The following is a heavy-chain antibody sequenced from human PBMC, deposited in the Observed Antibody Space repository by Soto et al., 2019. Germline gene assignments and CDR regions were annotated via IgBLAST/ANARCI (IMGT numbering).Heavy chain of an antibody. V-gene: IGHV1-69*06. CDR3: ARDKGAYYSHFLS. Sequence: QVQQVQSGAEVKKPGSSVTVSCKASGFTFSSYAISWVRQAPGQGLEWMGGIIPFFGTPNYAQRFQGRLTITADRSTSTTYMELSSLRPEDTALYYCARDKGAYYSHFLSWGQGTLVTVSS. CDR2: IIPFFGTP. J-gene: IGHJ4*02. CDR1: GFTFSSYA. D-gene: IGHD3-22*01.